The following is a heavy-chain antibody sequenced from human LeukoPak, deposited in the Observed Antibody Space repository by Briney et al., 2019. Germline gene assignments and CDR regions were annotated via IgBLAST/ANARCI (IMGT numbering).Heavy chain of an antibody. J-gene: IGHJ5*02. Sequence: PSQTLSLTCTVSGGSISSGGYYWSWIRQHPGQGLEWIGYIYYSASTYYNPSLNSRVTISVDTSTNQFYLKLSSVTAADTAVYYRARVRNSSRGGWFDPWGQGTLVTVSS. CDR3: ARVRNSSRGGWFDP. CDR2: IYYSAST. D-gene: IGHD3-22*01. V-gene: IGHV4-31*03. CDR1: GGSISSGGYY.